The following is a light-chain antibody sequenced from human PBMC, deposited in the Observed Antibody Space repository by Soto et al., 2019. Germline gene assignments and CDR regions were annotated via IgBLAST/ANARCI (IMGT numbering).Light chain of an antibody. CDR1: QSVSSY. J-gene: IGKJ4*01. V-gene: IGKV3-11*01. Sequence: EIVLTQSPATLSLSPGERATLSCRASQSVSSYLAWYHHKPGQAPRLLIYDASNRATGIPARVSGSGSGTDFTLTISSLEPEDFAVYYCQQRADWPPLTFGGGTKVEIK. CDR2: DAS. CDR3: QQRADWPPLT.